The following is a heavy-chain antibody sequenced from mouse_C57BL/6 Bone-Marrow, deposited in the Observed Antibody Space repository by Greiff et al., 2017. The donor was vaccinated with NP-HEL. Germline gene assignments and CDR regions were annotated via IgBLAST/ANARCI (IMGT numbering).Heavy chain of an antibody. CDR3: ASTVVANEDYFDY. D-gene: IGHD1-1*01. CDR1: GFNIKDYY. CDR2: IDPEDGET. V-gene: IGHV14-2*01. J-gene: IGHJ2*01. Sequence: VQLKQSGAELVKPGASVKLSCTASGFNIKDYYMPWVKQRTEQGLEWIGRIDPEDGETKYAPKFQGKATITADTSSNTAYLQLSSLTSEDTAVYYCASTVVANEDYFDYWGQGTTLTVSS.